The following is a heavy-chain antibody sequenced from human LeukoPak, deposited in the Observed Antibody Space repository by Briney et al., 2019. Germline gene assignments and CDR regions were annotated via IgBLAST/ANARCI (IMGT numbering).Heavy chain of an antibody. J-gene: IGHJ2*01. V-gene: IGHV4-59*08. CDR3: ARHRMGSGYWYFDL. Sequence: NPSETLSLTCTVSGGSISSYYWSWIRQPPGKGLEWIGYIYYSGSTNYNPSLKSRVTISVDTSKNQFSLKPSSVTAADTAVYYCARHRMGSGYWYFDLWGRGTLVTVSS. CDR1: GGSISSYY. D-gene: IGHD6-19*01. CDR2: IYYSGST.